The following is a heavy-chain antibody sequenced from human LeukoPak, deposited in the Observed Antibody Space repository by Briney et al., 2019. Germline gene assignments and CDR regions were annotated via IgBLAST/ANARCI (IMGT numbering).Heavy chain of an antibody. CDR2: IGTAGDT. J-gene: IGHJ4*02. CDR1: GFTFSSYD. CDR3: ARGDYGGNEGGFDY. V-gene: IGHV3-13*01. Sequence: GGSLRLSCAASGFTFSSYDMHWVRQAPGKGLEWVSAIGTAGDTYYPGSVKGRFTISRENAKNSLYLQMNSLRAGDTAVYYCARGDYGGNEGGFDYWGQGTLVTVSS. D-gene: IGHD4-23*01.